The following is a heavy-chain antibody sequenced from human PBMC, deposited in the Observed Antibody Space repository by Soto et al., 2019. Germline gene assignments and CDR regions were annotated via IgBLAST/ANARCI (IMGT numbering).Heavy chain of an antibody. Sequence: ASVKVSCKASGGTFSSYAISWVRQAPGQGLEWMGGIIPIFGTANYAQKFQGRVTITADESTSTAYMELSSLRSEDTAVYYCARVVTETSYCSGGSCHINWFDPWGQGTLVTVSS. CDR1: GGTFSSYA. CDR2: IIPIFGTA. D-gene: IGHD2-15*01. V-gene: IGHV1-69*13. J-gene: IGHJ5*02. CDR3: ARVVTETSYCSGGSCHINWFDP.